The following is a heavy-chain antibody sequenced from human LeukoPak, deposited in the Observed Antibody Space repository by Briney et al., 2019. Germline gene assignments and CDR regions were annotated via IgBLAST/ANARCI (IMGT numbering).Heavy chain of an antibody. D-gene: IGHD5-18*01. J-gene: IGHJ6*03. CDR3: ARGRQLTYYYYYMDV. Sequence: SVKVSCKASGGTFSSYAISWVRQAPGQGLEWMGGIIPIFGTANYAQKFQGRVTITADKSTSTAYMELSSLRSEDTAVYYCARGRQLTYYYYYMDVWGKGTTVTVSS. CDR1: GGTFSSYA. V-gene: IGHV1-69*06. CDR2: IIPIFGTA.